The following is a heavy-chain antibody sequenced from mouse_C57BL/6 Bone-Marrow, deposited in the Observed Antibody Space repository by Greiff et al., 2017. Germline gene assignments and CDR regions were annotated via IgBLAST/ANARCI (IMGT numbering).Heavy chain of an antibody. Sequence: VMLVESGAELARPGASVKLSCKASGYTFTSYGISWVKQSTGQGLEWIGEIYPRSGNTYYNEKFKGKATLTADKSSSTAYMELRSLTSEDSAVYFCARRIYYYGSSYGYWGQGTTLTVSS. CDR1: GYTFTSYG. D-gene: IGHD1-1*01. J-gene: IGHJ2*01. CDR2: IYPRSGNT. V-gene: IGHV1-81*01. CDR3: ARRIYYYGSSYGY.